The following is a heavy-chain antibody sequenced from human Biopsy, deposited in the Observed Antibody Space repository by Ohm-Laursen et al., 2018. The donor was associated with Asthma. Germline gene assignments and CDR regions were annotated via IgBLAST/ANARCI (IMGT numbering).Heavy chain of an antibody. CDR2: IYSGGTS. Sequence: SLRLSCTASGFAVSRDYTFWVRQAPGKGLEWVSVIYSGGTSHTADSVRGRFTISRDYSKNTLYLQMHSLRAEDTAVYYCARAPGPRTVGNDYGIPRHYFFDSWGQGTLVTVSS. CDR3: ARAPGPRTVGNDYGIPRHYFFDS. CDR1: GFAVSRDY. V-gene: IGHV3-53*01. D-gene: IGHD5-12*01. J-gene: IGHJ4*02.